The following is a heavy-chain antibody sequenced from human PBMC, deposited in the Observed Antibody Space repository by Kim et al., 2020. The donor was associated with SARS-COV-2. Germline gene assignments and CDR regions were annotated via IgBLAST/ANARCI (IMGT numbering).Heavy chain of an antibody. CDR2: IYDSGST. CDR3: ARHAGVDDAFDL. CDR1: GGSISSSSYY. V-gene: IGHV4-39*01. Sequence: SETLSLTCTVSGGSISSSSYYWVWIRQPPGMGLVWIGSIYDSGSTYYTPSLKSRVTIALDTSKNQFSLKLSSVTAADTAVYYCARHAGVDDAFDLWGQGTMVPVSS. D-gene: IGHD3-10*01. J-gene: IGHJ3*01.